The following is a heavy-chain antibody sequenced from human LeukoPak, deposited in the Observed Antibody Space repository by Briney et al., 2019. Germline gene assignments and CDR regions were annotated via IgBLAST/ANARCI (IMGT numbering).Heavy chain of an antibody. D-gene: IGHD3-22*01. CDR2: ISSSSSYI. J-gene: IGHJ4*02. Sequence: GGSLRLSCAASGFTFSSYSMNWVRQAPGKGLEWVSSISSSSSYIYYADSVKGRFTISRDNAKNSLYLQMNSLRAEDTAVYYCARSYDSSGYYCGYWGQGTLVTVSS. CDR3: ARSYDSSGYYCGY. CDR1: GFTFSSYS. V-gene: IGHV3-21*01.